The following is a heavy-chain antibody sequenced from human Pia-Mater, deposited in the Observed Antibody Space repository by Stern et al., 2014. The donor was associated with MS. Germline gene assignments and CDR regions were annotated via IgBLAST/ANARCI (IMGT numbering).Heavy chain of an antibody. D-gene: IGHD5-18*01. V-gene: IGHV3-13*01. CDR2: IGTPGDT. CDR1: GFTFSSYD. J-gene: IGHJ4*02. CDR3: ARGRGGYSFDY. Sequence: VQLVQSGGGLVQPGGSLRLSCAASGFTFSSYDMHWVRQATGEGLEWVSAIGTPGDTYYQVSVKGRFTISRENAKNSLYLQMNSLRAGDTAVYYCARGRGGYSFDYWGQGTLVTVSS.